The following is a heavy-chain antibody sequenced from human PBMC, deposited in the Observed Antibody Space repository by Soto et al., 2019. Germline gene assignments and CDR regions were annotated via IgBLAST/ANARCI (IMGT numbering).Heavy chain of an antibody. CDR1: GFTFSSYG. Sequence: QVQLVESGGGVVQPGRSLRLSCAASGFTFSSYGMHWVRQAPGKGLEWVAVISYDGSNKYYADSVKGRFTISRDNSKNTLYLQMNSLRAEDTAVYYCAKDVSGTCWFDPWGQGTLVTVSS. CDR3: AKDVSGTCWFDP. V-gene: IGHV3-30*18. J-gene: IGHJ5*02. D-gene: IGHD6-19*01. CDR2: ISYDGSNK.